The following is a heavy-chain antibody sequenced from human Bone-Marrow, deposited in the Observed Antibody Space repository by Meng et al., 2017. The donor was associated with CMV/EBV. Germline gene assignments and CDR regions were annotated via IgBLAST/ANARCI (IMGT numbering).Heavy chain of an antibody. J-gene: IGHJ6*02. V-gene: IGHV3-20*04. D-gene: IGHD3-3*01. CDR1: GFNFDDYG. CDR3: ARGDYDFWSGYEGYYYYYGMDV. Sequence: GGSLRLSCAASGFNFDDYGMNWVRQAPGRGLEWVSGVNWNGGSTAYAGSVKGRFTISRDNAKNTLYLQMNSLRAEDTAVYYCARGDYDFWSGYEGYYYYYGMDVWGQGTTVTVSS. CDR2: VNWNGGST.